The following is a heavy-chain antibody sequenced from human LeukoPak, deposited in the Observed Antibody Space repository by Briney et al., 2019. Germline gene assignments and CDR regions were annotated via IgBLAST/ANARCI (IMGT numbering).Heavy chain of an antibody. CDR3: ARYFDPLAARTAWWFDY. D-gene: IGHD2-15*01. CDR2: IYYSGST. J-gene: IGHJ4*02. V-gene: IGHV4-39*01. CDR1: GGSISSSSYY. Sequence: SETLSLTCTVSGGSISSSSYYWGWIRQPPGKGLEWIGSIYYSGSTYYNPSLKSRVTISVDTSKNQFSLKLSSVTAADTAVYYCARYFDPLAARTAWWFDYWGQGTLVTVSS.